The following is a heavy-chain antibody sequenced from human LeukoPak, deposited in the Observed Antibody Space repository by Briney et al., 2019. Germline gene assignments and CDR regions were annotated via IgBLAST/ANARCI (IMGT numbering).Heavy chain of an antibody. D-gene: IGHD1-1*01. CDR2: MNPNSGNT. V-gene: IGHV1-8*01. CDR1: GYTFTSYD. CDR3: ARGASNWSDFHYYYYMDV. Sequence: ASVKVSCKASGYTFTSYDINWVRQATGQGLEWMGWMNPNSGNTGYAQKFQGRVTMTRNTSISTAYMELSSLRSEDTAVYYCARGASNWSDFHYYYYMDVWGKGTTVTVSS. J-gene: IGHJ6*03.